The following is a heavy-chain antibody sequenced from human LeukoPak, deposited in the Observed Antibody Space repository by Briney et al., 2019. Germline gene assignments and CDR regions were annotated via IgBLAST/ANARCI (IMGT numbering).Heavy chain of an antibody. J-gene: IGHJ5*02. D-gene: IGHD6-6*01. Sequence: GASVKVSCKASGGTFNNYAINWVRQAPGQGLEWMGGIIPIFGSSNYAQKFQGRVTITADESTTTAYMELSSVTAADTAVYYCARRAYSSSSISGTGFDPWGQGTLVTVSS. CDR1: GGTFNNYA. CDR2: IIPIFGSS. V-gene: IGHV1-69*13. CDR3: ARRAYSSSSISGTGFDP.